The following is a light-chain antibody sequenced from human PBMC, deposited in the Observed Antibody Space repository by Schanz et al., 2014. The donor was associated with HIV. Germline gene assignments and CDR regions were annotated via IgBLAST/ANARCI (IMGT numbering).Light chain of an antibody. J-gene: IGKJ1*01. CDR1: QSVNSN. V-gene: IGKV3-15*01. Sequence: EILMTQSPATLSVSPGERVTLSCRASQSVNSNLAWFQQKPRQAPRLLIYGASTRATGVPARFSGSGSGTEFTLTISSQQSEDFAVYYCQQYSYWWTFGQGTKVEIK. CDR3: QQYSYWWT. CDR2: GAS.